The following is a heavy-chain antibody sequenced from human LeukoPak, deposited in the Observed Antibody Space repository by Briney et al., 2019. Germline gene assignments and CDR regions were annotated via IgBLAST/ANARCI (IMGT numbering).Heavy chain of an antibody. CDR3: ARSIAVAGTDYYYYMDA. D-gene: IGHD6-19*01. Sequence: SVKVSCKASGGTFSSYAISWVRQAPGQGLEWMGGIIPIFGTANYAQKFQGRVTITTDESTSTAYMELSSLRSEDTAVYYCARSIAVAGTDYYYYMDAWGKGTTVTVSS. CDR2: IIPIFGTA. CDR1: GGTFSSYA. J-gene: IGHJ6*03. V-gene: IGHV1-69*05.